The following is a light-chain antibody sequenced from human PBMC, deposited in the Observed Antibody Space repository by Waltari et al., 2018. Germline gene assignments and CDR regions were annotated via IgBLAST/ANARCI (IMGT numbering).Light chain of an antibody. CDR1: SAYINFA. CDR2: VNSDGRH. V-gene: IGLV4-69*01. CDR3: QTWGTGTYAV. J-gene: IGLJ7*01. Sequence: QVVLTQSPSASASLGASVKLTCTLNSAYINFAIACHQQQPKKGPRYLMTVNSDGRHIKGDGIPDRFSGSSSWAERYLTISSLQSDDEADYYCQTWGTGTYAVFGGGTQLTVL.